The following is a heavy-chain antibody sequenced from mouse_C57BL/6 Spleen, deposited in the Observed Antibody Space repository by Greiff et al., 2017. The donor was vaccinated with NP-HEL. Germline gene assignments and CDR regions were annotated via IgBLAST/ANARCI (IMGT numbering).Heavy chain of an antibody. CDR1: GYTFTSYW. CDR2: IDPNSGGT. J-gene: IGHJ4*01. CDR3: ARVYYDPYYAMDY. D-gene: IGHD2-4*01. V-gene: IGHV1-72*01. Sequence: QVQLQQPGAELVKPGASVKLSCKASGYTFTSYWMHWVKQRPGRGLEWIGRIDPNSGGTKYNEKFKSKTPLTVVKPSRTAYMQLSSLTSADSAVYYCARVYYDPYYAMDYWGQGTSVTVSS.